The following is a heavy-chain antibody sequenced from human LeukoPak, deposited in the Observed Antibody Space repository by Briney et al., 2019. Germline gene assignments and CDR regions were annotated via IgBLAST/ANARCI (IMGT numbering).Heavy chain of an antibody. V-gene: IGHV1-46*01. Sequence: ASVKVSCKASGYTLTSYYLYWVRQAPGQGLEWMGVINPSGGSTTSAQKFQGRVTMTRDTSTGTVYMDLSSLRSEDTAVYYCARDSSGSYDHWGQGTLVTVYS. CDR3: ARDSSGSYDH. D-gene: IGHD1-26*01. CDR1: GYTLTSYY. J-gene: IGHJ1*01. CDR2: INPSGGST.